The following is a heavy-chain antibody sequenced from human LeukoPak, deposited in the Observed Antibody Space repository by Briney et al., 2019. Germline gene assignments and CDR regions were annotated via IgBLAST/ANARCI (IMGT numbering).Heavy chain of an antibody. J-gene: IGHJ3*02. V-gene: IGHV1-69*05. CDR1: GGTFSSYA. CDR3: ARDLDIVVVVAATRGAFDI. Sequence: SVKVSCKASGGTFSSYAISWVRQAPGQGLEWKGRIIPIFGTANYAQKFQGRVTITTDESTSTAYMELSSLRSEDTAVYYCARDLDIVVVVAATRGAFDIWGQGTMVTVSS. CDR2: IIPIFGTA. D-gene: IGHD2-15*01.